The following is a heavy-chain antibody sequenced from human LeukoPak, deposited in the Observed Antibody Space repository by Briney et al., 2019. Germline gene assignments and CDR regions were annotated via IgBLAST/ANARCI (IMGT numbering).Heavy chain of an antibody. CDR1: GFTFSSYG. CDR3: AKDPFLPHYFDY. Sequence: GGSLRLSCAASGFTFSSYGMHWVRQAPGKGLEWVAFIRYDGSNKYYADSVKGRFTISRDNSKNTLYLQMNSLRAEDTAVYYCAKDPFLPHYFDYWGQGTLVTVSS. J-gene: IGHJ4*02. CDR2: IRYDGSNK. V-gene: IGHV3-30*02.